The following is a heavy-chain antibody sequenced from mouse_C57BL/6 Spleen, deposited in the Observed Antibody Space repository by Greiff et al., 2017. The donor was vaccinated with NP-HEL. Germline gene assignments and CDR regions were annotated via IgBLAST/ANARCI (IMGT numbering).Heavy chain of an antibody. J-gene: IGHJ3*01. D-gene: IGHD1-1*01. V-gene: IGHV1-19*01. CDR1: GYTFTDYY. CDR2: INPYNGGT. CDR3: ARSDYYGSGPWFAY. Sequence: EVQLQQSGPVLVKPGASVKMSCKASGYTFTDYYMNWVKQSHGKSLEWIGVINPYNGGTSYNQKFKGKATLTVDKSSSTAYMELNSLTSEDSAVYYCARSDYYGSGPWFAYWGQGTLVTVSA.